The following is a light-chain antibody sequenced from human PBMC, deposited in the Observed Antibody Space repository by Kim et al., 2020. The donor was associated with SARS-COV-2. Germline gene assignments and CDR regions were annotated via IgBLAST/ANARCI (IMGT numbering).Light chain of an antibody. CDR1: QSVSSSY. CDR2: GAS. Sequence: PGEGATLSCRASQSVSSSYLAWYQQKPGQTPKLLIYGASSRATGIPDRFSGSGSGTDFTLTISRLEPEDFAVYYCQQYGSSPLTFGGGTKVDIK. J-gene: IGKJ4*01. CDR3: QQYGSSPLT. V-gene: IGKV3-20*01.